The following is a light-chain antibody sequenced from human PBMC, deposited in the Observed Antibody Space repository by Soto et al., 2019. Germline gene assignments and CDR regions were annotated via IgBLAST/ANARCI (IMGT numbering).Light chain of an antibody. CDR2: DAS. Sequence: DIQMTQSPSSLSASVGDRVTITCQASQDISNYLNWYQQKPGKAPKLLIYDASNLETGVPSRFSGSGSGTDFTFTISSLQPEDIATYYCPQYDNLPPYTFGQGTKREIK. CDR3: PQYDNLPPYT. V-gene: IGKV1-33*01. J-gene: IGKJ2*01. CDR1: QDISNY.